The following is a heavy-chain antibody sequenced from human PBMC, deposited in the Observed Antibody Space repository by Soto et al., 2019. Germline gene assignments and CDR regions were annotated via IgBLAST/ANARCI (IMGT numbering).Heavy chain of an antibody. J-gene: IGHJ4*02. CDR2: INAGNGNT. CDR3: ARDKWVYSGYDSGFFDY. CDR1: GYTFTSYA. Sequence: QVQLVQSGAEVKKPGASVKVSCKASGYTFTSYAMHWVRQAPGQRLEWMGWINAGNGNTKYSQKFQGRVNINRDTSASTAYMELSSLRSEDTAVYYCARDKWVYSGYDSGFFDYWGQGTLVTVSS. V-gene: IGHV1-3*01. D-gene: IGHD5-12*01.